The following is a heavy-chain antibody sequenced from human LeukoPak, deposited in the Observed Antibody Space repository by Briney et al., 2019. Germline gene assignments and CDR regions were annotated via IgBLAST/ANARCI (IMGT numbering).Heavy chain of an antibody. CDR1: GFTFDDYA. CDR2: ISWNSGSI. V-gene: IGHV3-9*01. D-gene: IGHD3-22*01. J-gene: IGHJ3*02. Sequence: PGRSLRLSCAASGFTFDDYAMHWVRQAPGKGLEWVSGISWNSGSIGYADSVKGRFTISRDNSKNTLYLQMNSLRAEDTAVYYCARGGVDYCDSSGHDAFDIWGQGTMVTVSS. CDR3: ARGGVDYCDSSGHDAFDI.